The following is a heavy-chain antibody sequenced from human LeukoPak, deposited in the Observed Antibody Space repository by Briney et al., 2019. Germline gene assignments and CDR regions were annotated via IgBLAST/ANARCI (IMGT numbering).Heavy chain of an antibody. CDR2: IYYSGST. J-gene: IGHJ4*02. CDR1: GYSISSGYY. D-gene: IGHD1-26*01. Sequence: SETLSLTCTVSGYSISSGYYWGWIRQPPGQGLEWIGSIYYSGSTYYKPSLKSRLTISIDTSKNQFSLKLSSVTAADTAVYFWARELSGSSTWDWGQGTLVTVSS. V-gene: IGHV4-38-2*02. CDR3: ARELSGSSTWD.